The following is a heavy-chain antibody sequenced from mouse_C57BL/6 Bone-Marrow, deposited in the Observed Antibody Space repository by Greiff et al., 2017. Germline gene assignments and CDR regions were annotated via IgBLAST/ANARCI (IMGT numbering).Heavy chain of an antibody. CDR2: IHPTSGST. V-gene: IGHV1-64*01. Sequence: QVQLQQPGAELVKPGASVKLSCKASGYTFTSYWMHWVKQRPGQGLEWIGMIHPTSGSTNYNEKFKSKATMTVDKSSSTAYMQLSSLTSEDSAVSYGARNYCNYDLFDYWGQGTTLTFSS. D-gene: IGHD2-1*01. J-gene: IGHJ2*01. CDR3: ARNYCNYDLFDY. CDR1: GYTFTSYW.